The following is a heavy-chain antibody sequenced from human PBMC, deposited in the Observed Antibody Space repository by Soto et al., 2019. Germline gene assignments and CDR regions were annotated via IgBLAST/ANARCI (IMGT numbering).Heavy chain of an antibody. V-gene: IGHV4-59*01. J-gene: IGHJ4*02. CDR1: GASISGFY. D-gene: IGHD6-19*01. CDR3: AREGALAGDLDY. CDR2: IYHSGST. Sequence: SETLSLTCTVSGASISGFYWSWIRQPPGKGLEWIGYIYHSGSTTYNPSLKSRVTISVDTSKNQFSLRLTSVTAADTAVYYCAREGALAGDLDYWGLGTLVTVSS.